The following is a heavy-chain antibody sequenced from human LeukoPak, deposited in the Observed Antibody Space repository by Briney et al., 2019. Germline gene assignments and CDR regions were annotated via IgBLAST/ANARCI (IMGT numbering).Heavy chain of an antibody. D-gene: IGHD1-7*01. CDR3: ATDAAGTTGYFDY. Sequence: GGSLRLSCAASGFTFSGYGMHWVRQAPGKGLEWVSYISSSGNTIYYADSVKGRFTISRDNAKNSLYLQMNSLRAEDTAVYYCATDAAGTTGYFDYWGQGTLATVSS. J-gene: IGHJ4*02. V-gene: IGHV3-48*04. CDR2: ISSSGNTI. CDR1: GFTFSGYG.